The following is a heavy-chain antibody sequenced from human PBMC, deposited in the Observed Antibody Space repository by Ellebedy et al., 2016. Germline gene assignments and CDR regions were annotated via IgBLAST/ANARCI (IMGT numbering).Heavy chain of an antibody. CDR3: ASWANYDFWSGYYLDAFDI. D-gene: IGHD3-3*01. CDR2: ISYDGGNK. J-gene: IGHJ3*02. V-gene: IGHV3-30-3*02. Sequence: GGSLRLSCAASGFTFSSYAMHWVRQAPGKGLEWVAVISYDGGNKYYADSVKGRFTISRDNSKNTLYLQMNSLRAEDTAVYYCASWANYDFWSGYYLDAFDIWGQGTMVTVSS. CDR1: GFTFSSYA.